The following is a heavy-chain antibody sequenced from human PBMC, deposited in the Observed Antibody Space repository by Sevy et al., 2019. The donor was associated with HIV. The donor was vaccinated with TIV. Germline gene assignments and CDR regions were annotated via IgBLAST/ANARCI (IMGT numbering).Heavy chain of an antibody. J-gene: IGHJ6*02. CDR1: GGSISSSNW. V-gene: IGHV4-4*02. CDR2: ISHSGST. Sequence: SETLSLTRAVSGGSISSSNWWSWVRQSPGKGLEWIGEISHSGSTNYNPSLKSRGNISVDKSKNQLSLNLNSVTAADTAVYYCAGGSGSYYRSYGMDVWGQGTTVTVSS. D-gene: IGHD3-10*01. CDR3: AGGSGSYYRSYGMDV.